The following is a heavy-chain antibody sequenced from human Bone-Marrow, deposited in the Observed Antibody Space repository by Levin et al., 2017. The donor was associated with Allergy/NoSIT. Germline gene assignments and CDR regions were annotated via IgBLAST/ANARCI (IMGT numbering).Heavy chain of an antibody. CDR2: IYSGGDT. Sequence: GGSLRLSCAASGISVSNNHMSWVRQAPGKGLECVAGIYSGGDTYQSDSVKSRFTVSRDNSKNTVYLHMSNLRGDDTAVYYCARGYKIGLLFGWGQGTLVTVSS. CDR3: ARGYKIGLLFG. J-gene: IGHJ4*02. D-gene: IGHD3-10*01. CDR1: GISVSNNH. V-gene: IGHV3-66*01.